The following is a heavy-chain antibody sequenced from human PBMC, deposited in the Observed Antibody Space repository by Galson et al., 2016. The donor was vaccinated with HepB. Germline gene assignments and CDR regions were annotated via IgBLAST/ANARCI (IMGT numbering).Heavy chain of an antibody. J-gene: IGHJ5*02. CDR3: ARETYGDNGDWFGP. CDR2: VNYSGKT. V-gene: IGHV4-59*01. Sequence: SETLSLTCTVSGGSISRYYWSWVRQPPGKGLEWIGNVNYSGKTHYNTSLRSRVTISVDTSKNQLSLKVSSVTAAETAVDYCARETYGDNGDWFGPWGQGTLVVVSS. CDR1: GGSISRYY. D-gene: IGHD4-17*01.